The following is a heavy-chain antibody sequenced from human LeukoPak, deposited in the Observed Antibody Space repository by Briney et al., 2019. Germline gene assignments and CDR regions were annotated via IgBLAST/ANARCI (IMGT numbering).Heavy chain of an antibody. J-gene: IGHJ5*02. D-gene: IGHD1-14*01. CDR2: IKQDGSDK. CDR3: ARGLGSDPGIGFDP. CDR1: GFTFNSYW. Sequence: PGGSLRLSCAASGFTFNSYWMSWVRHVPGKGLEWVANIKQDGSDKYYVDSVKGRFTVSRDNAENSLYLQMSILRADDTAIYYCARGLGSDPGIGFDPWGQGTLVTVSS. V-gene: IGHV3-7*01.